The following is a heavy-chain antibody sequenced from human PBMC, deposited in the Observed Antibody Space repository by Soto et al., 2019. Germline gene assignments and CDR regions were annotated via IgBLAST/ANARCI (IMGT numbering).Heavy chain of an antibody. J-gene: IGHJ4*02. V-gene: IGHV3-72*01. CDR2: SRDKANSYTT. CDR3: ARSPLFEGSGSQYFDY. CDR1: GFTFSDHY. D-gene: IGHD3-10*01. Sequence: PGGSLRLSCTASGFTFSDHYMDWVRQAAGKGLEWVGRSRDKANSYTTEYAASVKGRFTFSRDDSQKSLYLQMNSLKAEDTAVYYCARSPLFEGSGSQYFDYWGQGTLVTVSS.